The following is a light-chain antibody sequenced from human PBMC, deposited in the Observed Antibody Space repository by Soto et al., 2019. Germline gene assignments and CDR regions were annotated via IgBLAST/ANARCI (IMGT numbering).Light chain of an antibody. CDR2: GAS. V-gene: IGKV3-20*01. CDR3: QQYGGSPPTT. J-gene: IGKJ5*01. CDR1: QSVSSNY. Sequence: EIVLTQSPGTLSLSPGERATLSCRASQSVSSNYLAWYQQKPAQAPRLLIYGASSRATGIPDRFSGSGSGTDFTLTISRLEPEDFAVYYCQQYGGSPPTTFGQGIRLEIE.